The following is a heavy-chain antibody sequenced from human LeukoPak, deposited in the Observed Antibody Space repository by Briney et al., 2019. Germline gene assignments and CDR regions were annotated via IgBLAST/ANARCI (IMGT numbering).Heavy chain of an antibody. D-gene: IGHD5-24*01. CDR3: AGDEGWTFDI. CDR1: GFRFSTHW. J-gene: IGHJ3*02. CDR2: IKQDGSVI. V-gene: IGHV3-7*01. Sequence: QTGGSLRLSCAASGFRFSTHWMSWFRQAPGKGLEWVALIKQDGSVIHYVDSVKGRFTISTDNAKNSLSLQMNSMRADDTAVYYCAGDEGWTFDIWGQGTKVTVSS.